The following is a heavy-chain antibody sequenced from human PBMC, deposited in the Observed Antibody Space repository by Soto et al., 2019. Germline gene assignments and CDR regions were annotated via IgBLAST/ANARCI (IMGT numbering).Heavy chain of an antibody. D-gene: IGHD3-10*01. CDR3: ARPGFGEPRYYYYYYMDV. CDR1: GGSISSSSYY. J-gene: IGHJ6*03. Sequence: LPETLSLTCTVSGGSISSSSYYWGWIRQPPGKGLEWIGSIYYSGSTYYNPSLKSRVTISVDTSRNQFSLKLSSVTAADTAVYYCARPGFGEPRYYYYYYMDVWGKGTTVTVSS. V-gene: IGHV4-39*01. CDR2: IYYSGST.